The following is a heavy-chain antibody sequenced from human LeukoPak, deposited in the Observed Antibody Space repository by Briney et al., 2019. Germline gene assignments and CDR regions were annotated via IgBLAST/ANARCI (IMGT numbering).Heavy chain of an antibody. D-gene: IGHD3-22*01. CDR1: GYTFTSYG. CDR3: ARGPPGHRDSSGYYSNY. CDR2: ISAYNGNT. Sequence: ASVKVSCKASGYTFTSYGISWVRQAPGQGLEWMGWISAYNGNTNYAQKLQGRVTMTTDTSTSTAYMELSSLRSEDTAVYYCARGPPGHRDSSGYYSNYWGQGTLVTVSS. V-gene: IGHV1-18*01. J-gene: IGHJ4*02.